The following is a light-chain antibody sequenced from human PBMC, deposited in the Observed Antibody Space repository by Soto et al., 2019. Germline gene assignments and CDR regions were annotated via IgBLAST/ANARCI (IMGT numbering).Light chain of an antibody. J-gene: IGLJ1*01. V-gene: IGLV2-14*03. CDR2: DVN. Sequence: SALPHPASVSQSPGESITISCTGASTDVDGYDYVSWYQQHPGQAPKLMIYDVNNRPSGVSYRFSGSKSGDTASLTISGLQAEDDADYYCSSYTSSAPFYVFGTGTKVTVL. CDR3: SSYTSSAPFYV. CDR1: STDVDGYDY.